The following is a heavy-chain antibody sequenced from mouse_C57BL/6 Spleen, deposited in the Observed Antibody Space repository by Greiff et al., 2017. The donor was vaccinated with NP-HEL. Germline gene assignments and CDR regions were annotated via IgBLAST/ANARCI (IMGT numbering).Heavy chain of an antibody. CDR2: IYPGSGST. V-gene: IGHV1-55*01. D-gene: IGHD2-1*01. J-gene: IGHJ2*01. Sequence: VQLQQSGAELVKPGASVKMSCKASGYTFTSYWITWVKQRPGQGLEWIGDIYPGSGSTNYNEKFKSKATLTVDTSSSTAYMQLSSLTSEDSAVYYCARHGNYGGYYFDYWGQGTTLTVSS. CDR1: GYTFTSYW. CDR3: ARHGNYGGYYFDY.